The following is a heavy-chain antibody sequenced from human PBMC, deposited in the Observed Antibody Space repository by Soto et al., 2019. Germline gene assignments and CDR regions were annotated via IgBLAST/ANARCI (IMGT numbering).Heavy chain of an antibody. CDR2: INPSGGST. CDR1: GYTFTTYY. Sequence: ASVKVSCKASGYTFTTYYMHWVRQAPGQGLEWMGIINPSGGSTSYAQKFQGRVTMTRDTSTSTVYMELSSLRSEDTAVYYCARGRRIAARPGPDAFDIWGQGTMVTV. CDR3: ARGRRIAARPGPDAFDI. J-gene: IGHJ3*02. D-gene: IGHD6-6*01. V-gene: IGHV1-46*01.